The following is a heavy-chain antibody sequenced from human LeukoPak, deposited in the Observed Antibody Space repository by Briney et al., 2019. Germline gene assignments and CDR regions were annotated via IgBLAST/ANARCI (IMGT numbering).Heavy chain of an antibody. V-gene: IGHV3-48*03. J-gene: IGHJ6*04. Sequence: GGSLRLSCAASGFTFSSYEMNWVRQAPGKGLEWVSYISSSGRTIYYADSVKGRFTISRDNAKNSLYLQMNSLRAEDTAVYYWARGDCSSTSCQDYYYGMDVWGKGTTVTGSS. CDR1: GFTFSSYE. CDR3: ARGDCSSTSCQDYYYGMDV. D-gene: IGHD2-2*01. CDR2: ISSSGRTI.